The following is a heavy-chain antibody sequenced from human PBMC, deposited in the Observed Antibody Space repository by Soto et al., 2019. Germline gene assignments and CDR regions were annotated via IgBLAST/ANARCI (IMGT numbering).Heavy chain of an antibody. D-gene: IGHD6-6*01. CDR2: IYYSGST. Sequence: SETLSLTCTVSGGSISSSSYYWGWIRQPPGKGLEWIGSIYYSGSTYYNPSLKSRVTISVDTSKNQFSLKLISVTAADTAVYYCARLFSAARIDYWGQGTLVTVSS. J-gene: IGHJ4*02. V-gene: IGHV4-39*01. CDR1: GGSISSSSYY. CDR3: ARLFSAARIDY.